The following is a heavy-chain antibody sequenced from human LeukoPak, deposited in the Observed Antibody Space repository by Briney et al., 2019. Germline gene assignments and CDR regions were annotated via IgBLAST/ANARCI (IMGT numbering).Heavy chain of an antibody. CDR3: ARVAPWFGELSYFDY. D-gene: IGHD3-10*01. V-gene: IGHV3-53*01. J-gene: IGHJ4*02. CDR1: GFTVSSNY. CDR2: IYSGGST. Sequence: GGSLRLSCAASGFTVSSNYMSWVRQAPGKGLEWVSVIYSGGSTYYADSVKGRFTISRDNAKNSLYLQMNSLRAEDTAVYYCARVAPWFGELSYFDYWGQGTLVTVSS.